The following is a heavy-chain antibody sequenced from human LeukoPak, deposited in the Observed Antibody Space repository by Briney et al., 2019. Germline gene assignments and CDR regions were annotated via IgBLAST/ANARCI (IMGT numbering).Heavy chain of an antibody. CDR1: GGSISSGDYY. Sequence: SETLSLTCTVSGGSISSGDYYWSWIRQPPGKGLEWIGYIYYSGSTYYNPSLKSRVTISVDTSKNQFSLKLSSVTAADTAVYYCARCVLGYDSRGYYGNDAFDIWGQGTMVTVSS. CDR3: ARCVLGYDSRGYYGNDAFDI. CDR2: IYYSGST. V-gene: IGHV4-30-4*01. D-gene: IGHD3-22*01. J-gene: IGHJ3*02.